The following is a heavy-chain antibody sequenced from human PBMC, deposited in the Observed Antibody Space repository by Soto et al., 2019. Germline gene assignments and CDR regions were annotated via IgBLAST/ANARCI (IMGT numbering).Heavy chain of an antibody. Sequence: GASVKVSCKASGYTFTSYGISWVRQAPGQGLEWMGWINAYNGNTNYAQKLQGRVTITRDTSASTAYMELSSLRSEDTAVYYCARGEVLRYFDWSLPLGGFDPWGQGTLVTVSS. CDR3: ARGEVLRYFDWSLPLGGFDP. J-gene: IGHJ5*02. D-gene: IGHD3-9*01. CDR1: GYTFTSYG. CDR2: INAYNGNT. V-gene: IGHV1-18*01.